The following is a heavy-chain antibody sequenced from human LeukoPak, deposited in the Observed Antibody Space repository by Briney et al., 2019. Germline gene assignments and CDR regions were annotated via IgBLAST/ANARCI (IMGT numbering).Heavy chain of an antibody. CDR3: ARGGRR. D-gene: IGHD6-25*01. CDR1: GFTFSDYS. Sequence: GGSLRLSCAASGFTFSDYSMNWVRQAPGKGLEWVSSISSNSSSIYYADSVKGRFTISRDNAENSLYLQMNSLRVEDTAVYYCARGGRRWGQGTLVTVCS. V-gene: IGHV3-21*01. J-gene: IGHJ4*02. CDR2: ISSNSSSI.